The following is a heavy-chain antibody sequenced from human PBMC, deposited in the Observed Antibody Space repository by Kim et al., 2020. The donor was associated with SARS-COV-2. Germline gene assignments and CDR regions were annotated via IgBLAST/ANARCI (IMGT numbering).Heavy chain of an antibody. D-gene: IGHD3-22*01. V-gene: IGHV1-24*01. CDR1: GYTLTELS. CDR2: FDPEDGET. CDR3: ATSPVVVVTPWLDP. J-gene: IGHJ5*02. Sequence: ASVKVSCKVSGYTLTELSMHWVRQAPGKGLEWMGGFDPEDGETIYAQKFQGRVTMTEDTSTDTAYMELSSLRSEDTAVYYCATSPVVVVTPWLDPWAREPWSPSPQ.